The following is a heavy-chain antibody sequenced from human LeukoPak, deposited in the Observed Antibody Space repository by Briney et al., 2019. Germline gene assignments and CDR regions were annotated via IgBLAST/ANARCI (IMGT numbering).Heavy chain of an antibody. Sequence: SETLSLTCTVSGGSISSSSYYWGWIRQPPGKGLEWIGSIYYSGSTYYNPSLKSRVTISVDTSKNQFSLKLSSVTAADTAVYYGARLRATEYYYYYMDVWGKGTTVTVSS. J-gene: IGHJ6*03. V-gene: IGHV4-39*01. CDR2: IYYSGST. D-gene: IGHD5-24*01. CDR1: GGSISSSSYY. CDR3: ARLRATEYYYYYMDV.